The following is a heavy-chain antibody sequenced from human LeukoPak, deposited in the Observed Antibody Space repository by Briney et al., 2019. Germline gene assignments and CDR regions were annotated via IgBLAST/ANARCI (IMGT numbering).Heavy chain of an antibody. CDR1: GGSFSGYY. J-gene: IGHJ4*02. CDR3: AGRGSGSYYNDLMDY. V-gene: IGHV4-34*01. D-gene: IGHD3-10*01. CDR2: INHSGST. Sequence: SETLSLTCAVYGGSFSGYYWSWIRQPPGKGLEWIWEINHSGSTNYNPSLKSRVTISVDTSKNQFSLKLSSVTAADTAVYYCAGRGSGSYYNDLMDYWGQGTLVTVSS.